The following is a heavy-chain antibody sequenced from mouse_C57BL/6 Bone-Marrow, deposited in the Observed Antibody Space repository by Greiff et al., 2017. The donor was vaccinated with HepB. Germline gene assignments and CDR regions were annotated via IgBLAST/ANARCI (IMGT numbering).Heavy chain of an antibody. CDR2: IRSKSNNYAT. Sequence: EVQRVESGGGLVQPKGSLKLSCAASGFSFNTYAMNWVRQAPGKGLEWVARIRSKSNNYATYYADSVKDRFTISRDDSESMLYLQMNNLKTEDTAMYYCVRQKRAWFAYWGQGTLVTVSA. V-gene: IGHV10-1*01. CDR3: VRQKRAWFAY. J-gene: IGHJ3*01. CDR1: GFSFNTYA.